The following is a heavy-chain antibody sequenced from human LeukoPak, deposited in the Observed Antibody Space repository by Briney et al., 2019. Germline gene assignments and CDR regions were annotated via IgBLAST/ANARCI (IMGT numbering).Heavy chain of an antibody. Sequence: GGSLRLSCAASGFSFSSYWMSWVRQAPGKGLEWVANIKEDESEKNYVDSVKGRISISRDNAKNSLYLQMNSLRAEDTAVYYCARDLGYSSFDYWGQGTLVTVS. D-gene: IGHD6-13*01. J-gene: IGHJ4*02. CDR2: IKEDESEK. CDR3: ARDLGYSSFDY. V-gene: IGHV3-7*01. CDR1: GFSFSSYW.